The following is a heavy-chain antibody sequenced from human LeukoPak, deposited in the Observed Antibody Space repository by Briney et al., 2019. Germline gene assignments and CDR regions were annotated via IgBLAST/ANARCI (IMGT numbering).Heavy chain of an antibody. CDR1: GGSFSGYY. Sequence: SETLSLTCAVSGGSFSGYYWSWIRQPPGKGLEWIGYIYYSGSTNYNPSLKSRVTISVGTSKNQFSLKLSSVTAADTAVYYCARDWGSSWYGMDVWGQGTTVTVSS. D-gene: IGHD6-13*01. V-gene: IGHV4-59*01. CDR3: ARDWGSSWYGMDV. J-gene: IGHJ6*02. CDR2: IYYSGST.